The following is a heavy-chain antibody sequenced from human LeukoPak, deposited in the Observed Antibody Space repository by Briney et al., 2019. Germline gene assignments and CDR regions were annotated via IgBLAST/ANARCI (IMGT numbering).Heavy chain of an antibody. CDR1: GGSFSGYY. D-gene: IGHD2-15*01. J-gene: IGHJ4*02. V-gene: IGHV4-34*01. CDR2: INHSGST. Sequence: PSETLSLTCAVYGGSFSGYYWSWIRQPPAKGLEWIGEINHSGSTNYNPSLKSRVTISVDTSKNQFSLKLSSVTAADTAVYYCAREKYCSGGSCLDYWGQGTLVTVSS. CDR3: AREKYCSGGSCLDY.